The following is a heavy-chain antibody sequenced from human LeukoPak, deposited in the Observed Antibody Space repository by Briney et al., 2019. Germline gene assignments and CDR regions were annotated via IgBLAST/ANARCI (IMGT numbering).Heavy chain of an antibody. J-gene: IGHJ4*02. CDR1: GYSFTSYW. V-gene: IGHV5-51*01. CDR3: ARVATMVRGAPHFDY. Sequence: GESLKISCKGSGYSFTSYWIGWVRQMPGKGLEWMGIIYPGDSDTRYSPSFQGQVTISADKSISTAYLQWSSLKASDTAMYYCARVATMVRGAPHFDYWGQGTLVTVSS. D-gene: IGHD3-10*01. CDR2: IYPGDSDT.